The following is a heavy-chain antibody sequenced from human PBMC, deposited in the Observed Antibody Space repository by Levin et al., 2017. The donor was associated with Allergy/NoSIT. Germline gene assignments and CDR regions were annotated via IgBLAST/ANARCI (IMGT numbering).Heavy chain of an antibody. D-gene: IGHD1-26*01. J-gene: IGHJ4*02. Sequence: SCAASGFTFSDYYMSWIRQAPGKGLEWVSYISSSGSTIYYADSVKGRFTISRDNAKNSLYLQMNSLRAEDTAVYYCARDQSGSPNRGVFDYWGQGTLVTVSS. CDR2: ISSSGSTI. V-gene: IGHV3-11*01. CDR3: ARDQSGSPNRGVFDY. CDR1: GFTFSDYY.